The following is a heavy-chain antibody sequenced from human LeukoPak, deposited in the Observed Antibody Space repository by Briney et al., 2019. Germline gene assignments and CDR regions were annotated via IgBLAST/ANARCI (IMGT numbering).Heavy chain of an antibody. Sequence: ASVKVSCKASGYTFTGYYMHWVRQAPGQGLEWMGWINPNSGGTNYAQKFQGRVTMTTDTSTSTAYMELRSLRSDDTAVYYCARDDYGDPYYFDYWGQGTLVTVSS. D-gene: IGHD4-17*01. CDR1: GYTFTGYY. CDR2: INPNSGGT. V-gene: IGHV1-2*02. J-gene: IGHJ4*02. CDR3: ARDDYGDPYYFDY.